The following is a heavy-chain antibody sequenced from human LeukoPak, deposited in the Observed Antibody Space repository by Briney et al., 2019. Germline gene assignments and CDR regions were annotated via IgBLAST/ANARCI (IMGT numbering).Heavy chain of an antibody. CDR3: ARGRTAKVLLWFGELFPKRDAFDI. CDR1: GYTFTSYD. Sequence: ASVKVSCKASGYTFTSYDINWVRQATGQGLEWMGWMNPNSGNTGYAQKFQGRVTMTRNTSISTVYMELSSLRSEDTAVYYCARGRTAKVLLWFGELFPKRDAFDIWGQGTMVTVSS. J-gene: IGHJ3*02. D-gene: IGHD3-10*01. CDR2: MNPNSGNT. V-gene: IGHV1-8*01.